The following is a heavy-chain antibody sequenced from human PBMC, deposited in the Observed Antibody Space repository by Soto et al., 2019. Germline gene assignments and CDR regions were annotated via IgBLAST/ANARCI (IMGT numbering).Heavy chain of an antibody. Sequence: QVQLVQSAGEVKKPGASAIVSCQASGYTFRNYIIAWLRQSPGQGLEWMGWISPYNGNTNYARQFRGRVTLTTDTSTSAAYMELRNLGSDDAATYYCARYCAGNACYSRQDYAMDVWGQVTTVSVSS. D-gene: IGHD2-21*02. J-gene: IGHJ6*02. CDR3: ARYCAGNACYSRQDYAMDV. CDR2: ISPYNGNT. V-gene: IGHV1-18*01. CDR1: GYTFRNYI.